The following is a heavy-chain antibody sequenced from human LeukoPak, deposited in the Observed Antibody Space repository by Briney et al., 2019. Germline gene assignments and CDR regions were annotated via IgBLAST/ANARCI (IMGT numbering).Heavy chain of an antibody. CDR1: GFTFRSHG. CDR3: AKVGSLGGDYFDY. Sequence: GGSLRLSCAASGFTFRSHGMHWVRQAPGKGLEWVAFIRYDGSHKYYADSVKGRFTISRDNSKNTLYLQMNSLRAEDTAVYYCAKVGSLGGDYFDYWGQGTLVTVSS. CDR2: IRYDGSHK. V-gene: IGHV3-30*02. D-gene: IGHD2-21*01. J-gene: IGHJ4*02.